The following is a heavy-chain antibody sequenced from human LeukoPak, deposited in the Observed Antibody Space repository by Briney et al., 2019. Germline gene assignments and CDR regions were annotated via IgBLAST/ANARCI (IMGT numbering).Heavy chain of an antibody. CDR3: ARVKMGATVSDYYYYYMDV. CDR1: GFTFSDYT. J-gene: IGHJ6*03. CDR2: ITSNGAYT. D-gene: IGHD1-26*01. Sequence: GGSLRLSCAASGFTFSDYTIHWVRQAPGKRLQSVSAITSNGAYTHYADSVKGRFTISRDNSRNAVSLQMGGLRIEDMAVYYCARVKMGATVSDYYYYYMDVWGKGTTVTVSS. V-gene: IGHV3-64*02.